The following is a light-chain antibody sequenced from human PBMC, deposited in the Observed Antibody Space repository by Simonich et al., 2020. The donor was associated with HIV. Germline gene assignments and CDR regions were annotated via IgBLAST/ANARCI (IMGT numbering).Light chain of an antibody. V-gene: IGLV2-14*03. CDR1: SSDVGGYNY. CDR2: DVS. J-gene: IGLJ2*01. Sequence: QSALTQPASVSGSPGQSITISCTGTSSDVGGYNYVSWYQQHPGKAPKILIYDVSKRPSGVSNRFSCSKSGNTASLTISGLQAEDEADYYCSSYTSSSAVVFGGGTKLTVL. CDR3: SSYTSSSAVV.